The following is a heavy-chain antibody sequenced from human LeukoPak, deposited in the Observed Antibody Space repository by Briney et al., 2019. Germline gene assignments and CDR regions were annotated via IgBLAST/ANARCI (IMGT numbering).Heavy chain of an antibody. CDR2: ISSRSSFI. J-gene: IGHJ4*02. Sequence: GGSLRLSCAASGFTFSSYNMVWAHQAPGKGLEWVSSISSRSSFISYADSVKGRFTVSRDNAKNSLYLEMNNLRAEDTAVYYCARDPTPFESSGTYFARWGQGTLVTVSS. D-gene: IGHD1-26*01. V-gene: IGHV3-21*01. CDR1: GFTFSSYN. CDR3: ARDPTPFESSGTYFAR.